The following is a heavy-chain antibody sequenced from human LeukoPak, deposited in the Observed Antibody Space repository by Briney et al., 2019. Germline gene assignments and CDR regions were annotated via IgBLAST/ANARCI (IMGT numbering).Heavy chain of an antibody. CDR3: ARDIVVITAAHVFEY. CDR2: INPSGGST. Sequence: ASVKVSCKASGYTFTSYYMHWVRQAPGQGLEWMGIINPSGGSTSYAQKFQGRVTMTRDTSTSTVYMELNSLRAEDTAVYYCARDIVVITAAHVFEYWGRGTLVTVSS. D-gene: IGHD2-2*01. V-gene: IGHV1-46*01. CDR1: GYTFTSYY. J-gene: IGHJ4*02.